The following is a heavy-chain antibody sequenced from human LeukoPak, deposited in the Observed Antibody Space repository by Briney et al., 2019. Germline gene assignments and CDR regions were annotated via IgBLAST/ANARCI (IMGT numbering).Heavy chain of an antibody. V-gene: IGHV4-34*01. CDR1: GGSFSGYY. CDR2: INHSGST. CDR3: AERAAAGS. J-gene: IGHJ4*02. Sequence: SETLSLTCAVYGGSFSGYYCSWIRQPPGKGLELIGEINHSGSTNYNPSLKSRVTISVDTSKNQFSLKLSSVTAADTAVYYCAERAAAGSWGQEPLLSVSS. D-gene: IGHD6-13*01.